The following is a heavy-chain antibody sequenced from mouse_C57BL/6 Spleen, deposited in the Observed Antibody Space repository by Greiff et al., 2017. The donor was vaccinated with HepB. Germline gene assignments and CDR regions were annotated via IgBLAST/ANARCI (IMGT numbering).Heavy chain of an antibody. V-gene: IGHV5-17*01. CDR2: ISSGSSTI. J-gene: IGHJ4*01. CDR3: ARLYYYGSMDY. D-gene: IGHD1-1*01. CDR1: GFTFSDYG. Sequence: DVMLVESGGGLVKPGGSLKLSCAASGFTFSDYGMHWVRQAPEKGLEWVAYISSGSSTIYYADTVKGRFTISRDNAKNNLFLQMTSLRSDDTAMYDCARLYYYGSMDYWGQGTSVTVSS.